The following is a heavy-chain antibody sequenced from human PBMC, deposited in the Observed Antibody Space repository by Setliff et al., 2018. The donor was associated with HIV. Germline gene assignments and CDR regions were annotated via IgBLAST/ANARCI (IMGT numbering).Heavy chain of an antibody. CDR3: ARGPREAFSNWYFDL. CDR1: GGSINSYY. J-gene: IGHJ2*01. V-gene: IGHV4-4*07. CDR2: IYSSGST. D-gene: IGHD1-26*01. Sequence: SETLSPTCTVSGGSINSYYWSWIRQPAGKGLEWIGRIYSSGSTNYNPSLKSRVTISLDTSKNQFSLTLNSVTAADTAFYYCARGPREAFSNWYFDLWGRGTLVTVS.